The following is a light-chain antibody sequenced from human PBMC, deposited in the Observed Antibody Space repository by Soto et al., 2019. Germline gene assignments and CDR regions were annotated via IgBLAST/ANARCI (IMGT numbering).Light chain of an antibody. V-gene: IGKV3-20*01. CDR1: QSVSSSY. CDR3: QQYCGSPYT. CDR2: GAS. Sequence: IVLTQSPGTLSLSPGERATLSCRASQSVSSSYLAWYQQKPGQAPRLLIYGASSRATGIPDRFSCSGSGIDFALTMSRLEPDDVAVYYCQQYCGSPYTFGQGTKLEIK. J-gene: IGKJ2*01.